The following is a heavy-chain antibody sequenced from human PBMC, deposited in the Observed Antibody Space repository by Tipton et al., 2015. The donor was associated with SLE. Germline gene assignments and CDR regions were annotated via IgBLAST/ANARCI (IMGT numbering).Heavy chain of an antibody. J-gene: IGHJ4*02. Sequence: TLSLTCTVSGDSISNGDDYWSWIRQPPGKGLEWIGNIYYGGGTYYNPSLESRVTLSLDKSQNQFSLKLTSVTAADTAVYYCASLAGTYSSYFRDYWGRGALVSVSS. CDR1: GDSISNGDDY. D-gene: IGHD1-26*01. CDR3: ASLAGTYSSYFRDY. CDR2: IYYGGGT. V-gene: IGHV4-30-4*08.